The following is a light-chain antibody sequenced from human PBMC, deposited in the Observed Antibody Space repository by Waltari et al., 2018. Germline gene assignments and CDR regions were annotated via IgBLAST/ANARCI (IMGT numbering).Light chain of an antibody. CDR2: EAS. J-gene: IGKJ4*01. Sequence: EIVLTHHPATLSLSQGHRPPLSRRASQSVRNFLPWYQQKPGQAPRLLIYEASKRATGIPARFSGSGSGTDFTLTINSLEPEDFAVYYCQQRANWPPLTFGGGTKVEIK. CDR1: QSVRNF. V-gene: IGKV3-11*01. CDR3: QQRANWPPLT.